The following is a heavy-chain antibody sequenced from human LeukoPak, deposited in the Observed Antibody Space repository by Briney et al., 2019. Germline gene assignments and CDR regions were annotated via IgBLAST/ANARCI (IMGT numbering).Heavy chain of an antibody. CDR1: GFTFSRYG. CDR3: ARDYCGGDCYSFDY. J-gene: IGHJ4*02. V-gene: IGHV3-33*01. D-gene: IGHD2-21*02. Sequence: GGSLRLSCAASGFTFSRYGMHWVRQAPGKGLEWVAVIWYDGSNKYYADSVKGRFTISRDNSKNTLYLQMNSLRAEDTAVYYCARDYCGGDCYSFDYWGQGTLVTVSS. CDR2: IWYDGSNK.